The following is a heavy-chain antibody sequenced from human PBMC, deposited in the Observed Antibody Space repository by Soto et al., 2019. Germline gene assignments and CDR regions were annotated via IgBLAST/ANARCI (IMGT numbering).Heavy chain of an antibody. Sequence: PSETLSLTCTVSGGSISSGGYYWSRIRQHPGKGLEWIGNIYYSGSTYYNPSLKSRVTISVDTSKNQFSLKLSSVTAADTAVYYCARVGSYHSTAFDIWGRGTMVTVSS. CDR3: ARVGSYHSTAFDI. J-gene: IGHJ3*02. V-gene: IGHV4-31*03. CDR2: IYYSGST. CDR1: GGSISSGGYY. D-gene: IGHD3-10*01.